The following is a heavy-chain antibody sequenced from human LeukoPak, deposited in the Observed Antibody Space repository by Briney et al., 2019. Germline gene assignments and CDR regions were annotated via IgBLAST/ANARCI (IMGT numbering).Heavy chain of an antibody. Sequence: SVKDSRKASGGTFGSYAISWVRQAPGQGLEWMGGILPSFGATKYSQKFQDRVTITADVSTTTVYMDLTSLSSEDTALYYCARPLNTMVRGITTAIDFFSDAMDLWGQGTAVTVSS. D-gene: IGHD3-10*01. CDR2: ILPSFGAT. CDR1: GGTFGSYA. V-gene: IGHV1-69*13. CDR3: ARPLNTMVRGITTAIDFFSDAMDL. J-gene: IGHJ5*02.